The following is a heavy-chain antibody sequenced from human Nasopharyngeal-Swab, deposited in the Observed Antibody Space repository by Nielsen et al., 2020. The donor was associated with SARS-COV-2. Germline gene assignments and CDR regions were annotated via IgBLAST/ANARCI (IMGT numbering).Heavy chain of an antibody. D-gene: IGHD3-3*01. J-gene: IGHJ6*02. CDR1: GGSVSSDIYS. CDR3: ARRDYDFWSGFNGYYYGMDV. CDR2: VVYSGRT. V-gene: IGHV4-61*01. Sequence: SETLSLTCTVSGGSVSSDIYSWSWIRQPPGKGLEWIGYVVYSGRTNYNPSLKSRVTISVDTSKNQFSLKLSPVTAADTAVYYCARRDYDFWSGFNGYYYGMDVWGQGTTVTVSS.